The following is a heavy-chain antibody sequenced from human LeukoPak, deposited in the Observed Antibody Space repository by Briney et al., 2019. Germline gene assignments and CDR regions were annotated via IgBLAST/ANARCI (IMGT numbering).Heavy chain of an antibody. D-gene: IGHD1-26*01. Sequence: PSQTLSLTCTVSGGSISSGSYYWSWIRQPAGKGLEWIGRIYTGGGTNYNPSLKSRVTISVGTSKNQFSLKLNSVTAADTAVYYCARDGAIAPEHWGQGTLVTVSA. CDR3: ARDGAIAPEH. CDR1: GGSISSGSYY. J-gene: IGHJ4*02. V-gene: IGHV4-61*02. CDR2: IYTGGGT.